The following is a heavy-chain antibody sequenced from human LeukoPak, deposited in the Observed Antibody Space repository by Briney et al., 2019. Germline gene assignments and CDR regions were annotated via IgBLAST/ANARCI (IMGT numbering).Heavy chain of an antibody. CDR2: MNPNSGNT. V-gene: IGHV1-8*03. D-gene: IGHD1-26*01. CDR1: GYTFTGHY. Sequence: ASVKVSCKASGYTFTGHYMHWARQAPGQGLEWMGWMNPNSGNTGYAQKFQGRVTITRNTSISTAYMELSSLRSEDTAVYYCARGGRELNYWGQGTLVTVSS. CDR3: ARGGRELNY. J-gene: IGHJ4*02.